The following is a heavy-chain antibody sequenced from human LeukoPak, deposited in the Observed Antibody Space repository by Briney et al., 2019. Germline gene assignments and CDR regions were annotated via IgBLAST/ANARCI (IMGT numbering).Heavy chain of an antibody. J-gene: IGHJ6*03. CDR1: GFTFSDYY. Sequence: GGSLRLSCAASGFTFSDYYMSWIRQAPGKGLEWVAFIRYDGSNKYYADSVKGRFTISRDNSKNTLYLQMNSLRAEDTAVYYCAKGSGSSRYYYYYYMDVWGKGTTVTVSS. V-gene: IGHV3-30*02. CDR2: IRYDGSNK. D-gene: IGHD6-13*01. CDR3: AKGSGSSRYYYYYYMDV.